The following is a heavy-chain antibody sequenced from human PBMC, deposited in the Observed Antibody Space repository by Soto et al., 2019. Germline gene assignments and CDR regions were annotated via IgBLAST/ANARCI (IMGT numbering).Heavy chain of an antibody. CDR1: GGSISRSNL. Sequence: SETLSLTCAVSGGSISRSNLWSWVRQPPGKGLEWIGEIYHSGSTNYNPSLKSRVTISVDKSKNQFSLKLSSVTAADTAVYYCARDRRYSSSWHGTTGFDPWGQGTLVTVS. J-gene: IGHJ5*02. D-gene: IGHD6-13*01. V-gene: IGHV4-4*02. CDR2: IYHSGST. CDR3: ARDRRYSSSWHGTTGFDP.